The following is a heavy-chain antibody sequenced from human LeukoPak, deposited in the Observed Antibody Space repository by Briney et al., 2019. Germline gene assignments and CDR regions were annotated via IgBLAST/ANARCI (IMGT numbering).Heavy chain of an antibody. V-gene: IGHV4-34*01. CDR2: INHSGST. D-gene: IGHD3-3*01. Sequence: SETLSLTCAVYGGSFSGYYWSWIRQPPGKGLEWIGEINHSGSTNYNPSLKSRVTISVDTSKNQFSLKLSSVTAADTALYDSARVYDFWGGYYKPLYNRFDPWGQGTLVTVSS. CDR1: GGSFSGYY. CDR3: ARVYDFWGGYYKPLYNRFDP. J-gene: IGHJ5*02.